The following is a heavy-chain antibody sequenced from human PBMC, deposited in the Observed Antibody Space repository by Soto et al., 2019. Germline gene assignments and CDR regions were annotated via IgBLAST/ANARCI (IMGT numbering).Heavy chain of an antibody. CDR3: ARDPGYCTNGVCPIFDF. CDR2: IYHGGRT. D-gene: IGHD2-8*01. Sequence: SGTPSPPCTVSGDSGTNYFWSWVRAPPGKGLEWIGHIYHGGRTNYSPSLRSRVTMSLDSSKNQFSLNLSSVTAADTAVYFCARDPGYCTNGVCPIFDFWGQGLLVTVSS. V-gene: IGHV4-59*02. J-gene: IGHJ4*02. CDR1: GDSGTNYF.